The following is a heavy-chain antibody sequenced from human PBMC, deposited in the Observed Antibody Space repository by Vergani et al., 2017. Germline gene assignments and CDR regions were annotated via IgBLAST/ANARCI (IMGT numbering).Heavy chain of an antibody. D-gene: IGHD3-22*01. V-gene: IGHV3-23*01. CDR1: GGSISSGGYY. CDR2: ISARYPST. Sequence: VQLQESGPGLVKPSQTLSLTCTVSGGSISSGGYYWSWIRQHPGKGLEWVSAISARYPSTYYADSVKGRFTIYRDNSKNMLYLQMNSLRAEDTAVYYCARLSYDTTPYLQGGYDCWGQGTLVSVSS. CDR3: ARLSYDTTPYLQGGYDC. J-gene: IGHJ4*02.